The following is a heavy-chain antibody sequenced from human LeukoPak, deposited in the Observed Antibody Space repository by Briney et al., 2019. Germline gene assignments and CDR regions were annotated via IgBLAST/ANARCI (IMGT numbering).Heavy chain of an antibody. Sequence: PSETLSLTCAVYGGSFSGCYWSWIRQPPGKGLEWIGYIYYSGSTNYNPSLKRRVTISVDTSKNQFSLKLSSVTAADTAVYYCARPRGYSYGWDAFDIWGQGTMVTVSS. D-gene: IGHD5-18*01. J-gene: IGHJ3*02. V-gene: IGHV4-59*08. CDR2: IYYSGST. CDR3: ARPRGYSYGWDAFDI. CDR1: GGSFSGCY.